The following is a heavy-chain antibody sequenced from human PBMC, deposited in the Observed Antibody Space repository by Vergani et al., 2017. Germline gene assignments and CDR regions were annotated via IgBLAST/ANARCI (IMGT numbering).Heavy chain of an antibody. D-gene: IGHD3-10*01. Sequence: QMQLVQSGPEVKKPGTSVKVSCKASGFTFTSSAMQGVRQARGQRLERIGWIVVGSGNTNYAQKFQERVTITRDMSTSTDYMELSSLRSEDTAVYYCAVKSSMVRGAIDPVDIWGQGTMVTVSS. V-gene: IGHV1-58*02. J-gene: IGHJ3*02. CDR1: GFTFTSSA. CDR3: AVKSSMVRGAIDPVDI. CDR2: IVVGSGNT.